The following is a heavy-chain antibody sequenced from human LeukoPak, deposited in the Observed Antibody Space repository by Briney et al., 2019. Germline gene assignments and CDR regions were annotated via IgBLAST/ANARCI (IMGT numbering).Heavy chain of an antibody. D-gene: IGHD5-18*01. V-gene: IGHV3-23*01. CDR3: AKEDRGYAYGFDY. CDR1: GFSFSTYA. CDR2: MSGSSDST. J-gene: IGHJ4*02. Sequence: GGSLRLSCVASGFSFSTYAMSWVRQVPGKGLEWVSAMSGSSDSTDYADSVKGRFTISSDKSKNTLYLQMSSLRAEDTAVYYCAKEDRGYAYGFDYWGQGTLVTVSS.